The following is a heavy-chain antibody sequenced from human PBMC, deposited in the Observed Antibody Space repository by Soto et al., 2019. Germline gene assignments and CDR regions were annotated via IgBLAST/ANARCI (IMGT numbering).Heavy chain of an antibody. V-gene: IGHV3-23*01. D-gene: IGHD2-15*01. CDR3: AKAAAANYYYMDV. CDR1: GFTVSSYA. J-gene: IGHJ6*03. CDR2: ISGSGGST. Sequence: AASGFTVSSYAVSWVRQAPVKGLEWVSAISGSGGSTYYADSVKGRFTISRDNSKNTLYLQMNSLRAEDTAVYYCAKAAAANYYYMDVWGKGTTVTVSS.